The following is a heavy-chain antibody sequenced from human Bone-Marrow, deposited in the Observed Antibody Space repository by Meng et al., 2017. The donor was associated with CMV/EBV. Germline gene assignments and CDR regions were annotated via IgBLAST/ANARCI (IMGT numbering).Heavy chain of an antibody. Sequence: GESLKISCVASGFAFSSYVMSWVRQVPGKGLEWVAGVNKGGSRRNYRDSVKGRFTISRDNSKNILYLQMNSLRAEDTAMYYCAKDWATNGDYDYFYSWGQGSLVTVSS. V-gene: IGHV3-23*03. J-gene: IGHJ4*02. CDR1: GFAFSSYV. CDR3: AKDWATNGDYDYFYS. CDR2: VNKGGSRR. D-gene: IGHD4-17*01.